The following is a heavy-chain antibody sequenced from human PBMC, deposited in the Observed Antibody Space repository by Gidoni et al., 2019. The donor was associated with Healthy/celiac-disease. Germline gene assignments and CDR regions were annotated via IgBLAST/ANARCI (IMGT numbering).Heavy chain of an antibody. CDR1: GFTFSSYS. CDR2: ISRSSSYI. D-gene: IGHD6-13*01. J-gene: IGHJ6*02. Sequence: EVQLVESGGGLVKPGGSLSLSCAASGFTFSSYSMNWVRQAPGKGLEWVSSISRSSSYIYYADSVKGRFTISRDNAKNSLYLQMNSLRAEDTAVYYCAREQQLDYYYYYGMDVWGQGTTVTVSS. CDR3: AREQQLDYYYYYGMDV. V-gene: IGHV3-21*01.